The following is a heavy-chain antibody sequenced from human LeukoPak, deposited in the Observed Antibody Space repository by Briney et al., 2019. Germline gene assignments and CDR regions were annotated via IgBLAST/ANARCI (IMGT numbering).Heavy chain of an antibody. CDR1: GFTFSSYA. CDR3: AKGYSSGWSYGLDY. CDR2: ISSNGGST. Sequence: GGSLRLSCSASGFTFSSYAMHWVRQAPGKGLEYVSAISSNGGSTYYADSVKGRFTISRDNSKNTLYLQMSSLRAEDTAVYYCAKGYSSGWSYGLDYWGQGTLVTVSS. D-gene: IGHD6-19*01. J-gene: IGHJ4*02. V-gene: IGHV3-64D*06.